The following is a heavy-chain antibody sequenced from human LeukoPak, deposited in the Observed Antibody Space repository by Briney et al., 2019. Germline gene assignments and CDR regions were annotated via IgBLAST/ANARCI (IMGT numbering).Heavy chain of an antibody. CDR1: GGSFSGYY. CDR3: AREPGSGYYVDFGY. D-gene: IGHD3-22*01. V-gene: IGHV4-34*01. CDR2: INHSGST. Sequence: SETLSLTCAVYGGSFSGYYWSWIRQPPGKGLEWIGEINHSGSTNYNPSLKSPDTISVDTSKNPFSLKLSSVTAADTAVYYCAREPGSGYYVDFGYWGQGTLVTVCS. J-gene: IGHJ4*02.